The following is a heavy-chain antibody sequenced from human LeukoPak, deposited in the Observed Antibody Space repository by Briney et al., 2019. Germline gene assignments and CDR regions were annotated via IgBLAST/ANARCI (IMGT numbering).Heavy chain of an antibody. V-gene: IGHV4-4*02. Sequence: PSETLSLTCAVSGGSISSSNWWSWVRQPPGKGLEWIGEIFHGGSTNYNPSLKSRVTISVDKSKNQFSLKLSSVTAADTAVYHCARVLGGSNFDCWGQGALVTVSS. D-gene: IGHD2-15*01. CDR2: IFHGGST. CDR1: GGSISSSNW. J-gene: IGHJ4*02. CDR3: ARVLGGSNFDC.